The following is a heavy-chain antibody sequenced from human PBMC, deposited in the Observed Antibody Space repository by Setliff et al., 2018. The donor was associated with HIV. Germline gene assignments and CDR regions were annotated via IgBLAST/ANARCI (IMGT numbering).Heavy chain of an antibody. Sequence: PSETLSLTCTSSGDSISGYYWSWIRQPAGKGLEWIGRMHTSGNTNYNPPLKSRVTMSVDTSKNQFSLRLSSVTAADTAVYYCARGGGPDTNFDSWGRGTLVTVSS. CDR1: GDSISGYY. J-gene: IGHJ4*02. CDR3: ARGGGPDTNFDS. CDR2: MHTSGNT. V-gene: IGHV4-4*07.